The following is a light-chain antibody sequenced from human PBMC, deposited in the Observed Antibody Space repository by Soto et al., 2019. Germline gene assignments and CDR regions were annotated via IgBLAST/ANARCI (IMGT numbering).Light chain of an antibody. CDR3: SSYTSRSTLV. CDR2: AVS. Sequence: QSALTQPASVSESPGQSITISCTGTSSDVGGYNFVSWYQQHPGRAPKLMIYAVSHRPSGISNRFSGSKSGNTASLTISGLQAEDEADYYCSSYTSRSTLVFGGGTKLTVL. V-gene: IGLV2-14*01. J-gene: IGLJ2*01. CDR1: SSDVGGYNF.